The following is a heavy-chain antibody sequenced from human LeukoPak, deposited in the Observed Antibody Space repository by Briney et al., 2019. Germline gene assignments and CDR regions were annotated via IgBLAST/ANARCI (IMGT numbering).Heavy chain of an antibody. CDR1: GFTFSSYS. CDR3: AREGGGSGLWYYDL. Sequence: GGSLRLSCAASGFTFSSYSMHWVRQAPGKGPEFVSVIGGGGVATFYADSVKDRSTISRDNSKNTLYLEMGSLRAEDMAVYYCAREGGGSGLWYYDLWGRGTLVTVSS. D-gene: IGHD1-26*01. J-gene: IGHJ2*01. V-gene: IGHV3-64*02. CDR2: IGGGGVAT.